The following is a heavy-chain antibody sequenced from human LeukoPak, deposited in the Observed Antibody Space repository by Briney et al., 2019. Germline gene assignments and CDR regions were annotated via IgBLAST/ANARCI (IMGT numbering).Heavy chain of an antibody. Sequence: GGSLRLSCAASGFSFTNYGMSWVRQAPGKGLEWVSSISSSGANTYYADSVKGRFTISRDNSKNTLYLEMNSLRAEDTAVYYCAKSSRFDDGNYWGQGTLVTVSS. CDR1: GFSFTNYG. J-gene: IGHJ4*02. V-gene: IGHV3-23*01. D-gene: IGHD6-13*01. CDR3: AKSSRFDDGNY. CDR2: ISSSGANT.